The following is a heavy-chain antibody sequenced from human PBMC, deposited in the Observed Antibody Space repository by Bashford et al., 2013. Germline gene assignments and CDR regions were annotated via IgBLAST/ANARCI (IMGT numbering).Heavy chain of an antibody. D-gene: IGHD2-21*02. Sequence: WVRQAPGQGLEWMGWINPNRGDTNYAQNFQGRVSMTRDTSISTAYLELSRLRSDDTAVYYCAKXYCAGDCAXFFDLWAVAPWSPSPQ. J-gene: IGHJ2*01. CDR2: INPNRGDT. V-gene: IGHV1-2*02. CDR3: AKXYCAGDCAXFFDL.